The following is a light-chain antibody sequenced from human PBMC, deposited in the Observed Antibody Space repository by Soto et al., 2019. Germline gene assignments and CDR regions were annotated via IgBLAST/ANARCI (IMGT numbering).Light chain of an antibody. CDR1: SSNIGNNY. J-gene: IGLJ2*01. CDR2: DNN. Sequence: QSVLTQPPSVSAAPGQTVTIPCSGSSSNIGNNYVSWYQQLPGTAPKLLIYDNNKRPSGIPDRFSGSKSGTSATLGITGLQTGDEADYYCGTWDSSLSAVFGGGTKLTVL. V-gene: IGLV1-51*01. CDR3: GTWDSSLSAV.